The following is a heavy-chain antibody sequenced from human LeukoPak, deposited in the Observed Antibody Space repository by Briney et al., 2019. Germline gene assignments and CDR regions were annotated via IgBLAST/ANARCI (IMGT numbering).Heavy chain of an antibody. CDR1: GFTFSSYG. Sequence: GRSLRVSCAASGFTFSSYGMHWVRQAPGKGLEWVAFIRYDGSNKYYADSVKGRFTISRDNSKNTLYLQMSSLRAEDAAVYYCAKDPYYWGQGTLVTVSS. J-gene: IGHJ4*02. V-gene: IGHV3-30*02. CDR3: AKDPYY. CDR2: IRYDGSNK.